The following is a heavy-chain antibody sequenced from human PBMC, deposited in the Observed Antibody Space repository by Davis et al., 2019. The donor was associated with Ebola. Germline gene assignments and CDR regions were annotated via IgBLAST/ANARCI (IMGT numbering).Heavy chain of an antibody. CDR2: ISTISSAI. CDR1: GFNFKTYE. V-gene: IGHV3-48*03. Sequence: PGGSLRLSCTASGFNFKTYEMNWVRQAPGKGLEWISYISTISSAIYYADSVRGRFTISRDNARMSLYLQMNSLRVEDTAVYYCASGDYGSVNYYGMDVWGQGTTVAVSS. J-gene: IGHJ6*02. D-gene: IGHD3-10*01. CDR3: ASGDYGSVNYYGMDV.